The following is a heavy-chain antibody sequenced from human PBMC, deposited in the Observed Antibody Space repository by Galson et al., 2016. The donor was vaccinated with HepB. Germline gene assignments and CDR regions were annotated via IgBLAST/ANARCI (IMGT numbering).Heavy chain of an antibody. CDR2: FDYSGST. J-gene: IGHJ4*01. Sequence: SETLSLTCTVSGFSISSSSYYWGWIRQPPGKGLEWIGNFDYSGSTHYNPPLKSRVTTSADTSKNQFSLNLSTVTAADTAVYFWARGTHYGDFSDYWGHGTLVTVSS. D-gene: IGHD4-17*01. CDR3: ARGTHYGDFSDY. CDR1: GFSISSSSYY. V-gene: IGHV4-39*01.